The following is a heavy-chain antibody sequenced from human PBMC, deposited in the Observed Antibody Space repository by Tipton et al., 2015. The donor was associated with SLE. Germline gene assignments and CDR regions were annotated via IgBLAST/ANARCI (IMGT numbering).Heavy chain of an antibody. CDR1: GGSINSSSYY. Sequence: TLSLTCTVSGGSINSSSYYWGWIRQPPGKGLEWIGEINHSGSTNYNPSLKSRVTISVDTSKNQFSLKLSSVTAADTAVYYCARDENRLYAFDIWGQGTMVTFSS. CDR2: INHSGST. V-gene: IGHV4-39*07. D-gene: IGHD2/OR15-2a*01. J-gene: IGHJ3*02. CDR3: ARDENRLYAFDI.